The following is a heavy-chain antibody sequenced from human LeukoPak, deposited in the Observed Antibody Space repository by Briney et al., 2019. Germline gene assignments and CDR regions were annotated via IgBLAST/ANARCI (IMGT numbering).Heavy chain of an antibody. CDR1: GDSISSSY. CDR3: VGVSGSYSSGDY. Sequence: SETLSLTCTVSGDSISSSYWNWIRQPPGKGLEWIGYIYYTGSTNYNPSLRSRVTISLDMSKNQFSLKLSSVTAADTAVYYCVGVSGSYSSGDYWGQGTPVTVSS. J-gene: IGHJ4*02. CDR2: IYYTGST. D-gene: IGHD3-10*01. V-gene: IGHV4-59*01.